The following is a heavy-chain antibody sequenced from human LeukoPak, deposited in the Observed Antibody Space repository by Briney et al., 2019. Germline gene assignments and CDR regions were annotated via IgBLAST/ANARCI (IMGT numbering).Heavy chain of an antibody. CDR1: GFTFSSYS. J-gene: IGHJ4*02. Sequence: GGSLRLSCAASGFTFSSYSMNWVRQAPGKGLEWVSSISSSSYIYYADSVKGRFTISRDNAKNSLYLQMNSLRAEDTAVYYCARGVPRTSGYSGYEGYWGQGTLVTVSS. CDR3: ARGVPRTSGYSGYEGY. V-gene: IGHV3-21*01. D-gene: IGHD5-12*01. CDR2: ISSSSYI.